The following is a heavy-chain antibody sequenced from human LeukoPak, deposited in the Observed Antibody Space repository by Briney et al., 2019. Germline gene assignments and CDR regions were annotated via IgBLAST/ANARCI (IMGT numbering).Heavy chain of an antibody. CDR2: IYYSGST. J-gene: IGHJ4*03. CDR3: ARDWASSGSNQVDY. V-gene: IGHV4-30-4*08. CDR1: GVSISSGDYY. Sequence: PSQTLSLTCTVSGVSISSGDYYWSWIRQPPGKGLEWIGYIYYSGSTYYNPSLKSRVTISVDTSKNQFSLKLSSVTAADTAVYYCARDWASSGSNQVDYWGQGTTVTVSS. D-gene: IGHD3-22*01.